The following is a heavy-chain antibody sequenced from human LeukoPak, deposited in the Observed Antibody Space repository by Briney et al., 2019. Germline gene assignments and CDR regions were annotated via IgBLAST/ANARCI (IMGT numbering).Heavy chain of an antibody. J-gene: IGHJ4*02. Sequence: GGSLRLSCAASGFTFSSYAMSWVRQAPGKGLEWVSAISGSGGSTYYADSVKGRFTISRDNSKNTLYLQVNSLRVEDTAVYYCAKDRLGAMMYFDFWGQGTLVTVSS. V-gene: IGHV3-23*01. D-gene: IGHD1-26*01. CDR2: ISGSGGST. CDR3: AKDRLGAMMYFDF. CDR1: GFTFSSYA.